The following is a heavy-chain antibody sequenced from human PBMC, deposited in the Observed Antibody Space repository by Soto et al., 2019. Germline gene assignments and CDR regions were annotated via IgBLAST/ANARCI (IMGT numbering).Heavy chain of an antibody. CDR2: ISYDGNNK. D-gene: IGHD6-19*01. J-gene: IGHJ6*02. CDR1: GFTFSSYA. CDR3: ARGRRRQIAVAGNYYYYDGMDV. Sequence: QVQVVESGGGVVQPGRSLRLSCAASGFTFSSYAMYWVRQAPGKGLEWVAVISYDGNNKHYADSVKGRFTISRDNSNNPHFVQMNSLRAEDTAVYYCARGRRRQIAVAGNYYYYDGMDVWGQGTTVTFSS. V-gene: IGHV3-30-3*01.